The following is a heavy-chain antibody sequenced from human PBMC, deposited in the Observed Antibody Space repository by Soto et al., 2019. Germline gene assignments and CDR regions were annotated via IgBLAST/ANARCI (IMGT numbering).Heavy chain of an antibody. CDR2: IYHSGST. CDR1: GGSISSGGYS. V-gene: IGHV4-30-2*01. CDR3: AGGWGYYFDY. Sequence: PSETLSLTCAVSGGSISSGGYSWSWIRQPPGKGLEWIGYIYHSGSTYYNPSLKSRVTISVDTSKNQFSLKLSSVTAADTAVYYCAGGWGYYFDYWGQGTLVTVSS. D-gene: IGHD6-19*01. J-gene: IGHJ4*02.